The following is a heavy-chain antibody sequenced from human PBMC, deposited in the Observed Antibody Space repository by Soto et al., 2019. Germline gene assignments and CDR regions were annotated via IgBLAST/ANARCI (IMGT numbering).Heavy chain of an antibody. J-gene: IGHJ5*02. CDR3: ARGGSGPQRDDLGYDFWSGYYTKPNWFDP. CDR2: INHSGST. Sequence: SETLSLTCAVYGGSFSGYYWSWIRQPPGKGLEWIGEINHSGSTNYNPSLKSRVTISVDTSKNQFSLKLGSVTAADTAVYYCARGGSGPQRDDLGYDFWSGYYTKPNWFDPWGQGTLVTVSS. D-gene: IGHD3-3*01. V-gene: IGHV4-34*01. CDR1: GGSFSGYY.